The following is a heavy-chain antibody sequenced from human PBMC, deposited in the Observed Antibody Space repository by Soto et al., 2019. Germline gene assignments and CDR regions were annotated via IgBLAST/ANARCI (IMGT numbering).Heavy chain of an antibody. CDR3: VPTEYPHAAFHI. CDR1: GLTFSASS. V-gene: IGHV3-48*02. CDR2: ISSYSGAI. J-gene: IGHJ3*02. D-gene: IGHD6-6*01. Sequence: EVQLVESGGGLVQPGGSLRLSCAASGLTFSASSVNWVRQTPGKGLEWLSYISSYSGAIYYADSVEGRFTISRYKAKSSVYWPLNSLRDEDTAVYYCVPTEYPHAAFHIWGQGTMVTVSS.